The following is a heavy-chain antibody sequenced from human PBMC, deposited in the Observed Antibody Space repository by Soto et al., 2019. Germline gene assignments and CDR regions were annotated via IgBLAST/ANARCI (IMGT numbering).Heavy chain of an antibody. J-gene: IGHJ4*02. CDR3: AKYGPTNYFDS. Sequence: PGGSLRLSCAASGFTFSTSAMTWVRQAPGKGPEWVSTISDGSRFTYYADSVRGRFTISRDDSKKILFLQMSSLRAEDTAVYFCAKYGPTNYFDSWGQGSLVTVSS. CDR2: ISDGSRFT. V-gene: IGHV3-23*01. CDR1: GFTFSTSA. D-gene: IGHD1-26*01.